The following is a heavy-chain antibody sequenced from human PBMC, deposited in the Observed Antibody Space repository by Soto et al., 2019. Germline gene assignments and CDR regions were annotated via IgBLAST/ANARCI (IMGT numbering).Heavy chain of an antibody. CDR1: GFTFSSYE. CDR2: ISTSGRTT. J-gene: IGHJ4*02. Sequence: GGSLRLSCAASGFTFSSYEMHWVRQVPRKGLEWVSQISTSGRTTYYADSVKGRFTISRDNAKKSLYLQMNSLRAEDTAVYYCARDLYDSSGYCAFDYWGQGTLVTVSS. D-gene: IGHD3-22*01. V-gene: IGHV3-48*03. CDR3: ARDLYDSSGYCAFDY.